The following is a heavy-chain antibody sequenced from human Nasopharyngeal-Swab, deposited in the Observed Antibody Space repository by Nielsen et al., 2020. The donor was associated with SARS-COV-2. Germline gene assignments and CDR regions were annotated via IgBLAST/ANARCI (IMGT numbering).Heavy chain of an antibody. Sequence: VRQMPGKGLEWVAVISYDGSNKYCADSVKGRFTISRDNSKNTLYLQMNSLRAEDTAVYYCARVRKDCSSTSCYTSDYWGQGTLVTVSS. V-gene: IGHV3-30-3*01. CDR2: ISYDGSNK. J-gene: IGHJ4*02. CDR3: ARVRKDCSSTSCYTSDY. D-gene: IGHD2-2*02.